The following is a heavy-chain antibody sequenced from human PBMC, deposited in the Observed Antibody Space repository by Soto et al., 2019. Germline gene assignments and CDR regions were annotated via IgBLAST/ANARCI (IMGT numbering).Heavy chain of an antibody. D-gene: IGHD1-1*01. Sequence: QVQLQESGPGLVKPSETLSLTCTVSGGSISSYYWNWIRQPPGKGLEWIGYIYDSGSTNYNPSLNRLVTVSLDTSQNRFALMLSSVTAADKDVDYGARDRNWKGYYGMDVWGQGTTVTVSS. CDR3: ARDRNWKGYYGMDV. J-gene: IGHJ6*02. CDR1: GGSISSYY. CDR2: IYDSGST. V-gene: IGHV4-59*01.